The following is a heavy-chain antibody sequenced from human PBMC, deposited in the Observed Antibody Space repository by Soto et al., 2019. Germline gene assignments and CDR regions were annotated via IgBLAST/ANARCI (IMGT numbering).Heavy chain of an antibody. CDR1: GGSISSSNW. J-gene: IGHJ6*02. V-gene: IGHV4-4*02. Sequence: QVQLQESGPGLVKPSGTLSLTCAVSGGSISSSNWWSWVRQPPGKGLEWIGEIYHSGSTNYNPSLKSRATXSXDXXKNQFSLKLSSVTAADTAVYYCARGSGSYYYGMDVGGQGTTVTVSS. CDR2: IYHSGST. D-gene: IGHD1-26*01. CDR3: ARGSGSYYYGMDV.